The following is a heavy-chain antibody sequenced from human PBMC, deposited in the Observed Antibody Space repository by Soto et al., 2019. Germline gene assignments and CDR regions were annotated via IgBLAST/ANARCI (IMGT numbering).Heavy chain of an antibody. CDR1: GFTFSSYA. V-gene: IGHV3-23*01. CDR2: ISGSGSGT. Sequence: GGSLRLSCAASGFTFSSYAMTWVRQAPGKGLEWVSIISGSGSGTYYADSVTGRFTTSRDNPRNTLSLQMNSLRADNTAVYYCAKALSISGSCCFHFDSWGQGALVTVSS. J-gene: IGHJ4*02. D-gene: IGHD1-26*01. CDR3: AKALSISGSCCFHFDS.